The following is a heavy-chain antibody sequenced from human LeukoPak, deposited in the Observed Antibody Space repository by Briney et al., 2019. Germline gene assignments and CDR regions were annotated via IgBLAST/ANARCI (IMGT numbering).Heavy chain of an antibody. CDR3: ARDSGRIVGAKYYFDY. V-gene: IGHV1-69*13. CDR2: IIPIFGTA. J-gene: IGHJ4*02. CDR1: GGTFSSYA. D-gene: IGHD1-26*01. Sequence: ASVKVSCKASGGTFSSYAISWVRQAPGQGLEWMGGIIPIFGTANYAQKFQGRVTITADESTSTAYMELSSLRSEDTAVYYCARDSGRIVGAKYYFDYWGQGTLVTVSS.